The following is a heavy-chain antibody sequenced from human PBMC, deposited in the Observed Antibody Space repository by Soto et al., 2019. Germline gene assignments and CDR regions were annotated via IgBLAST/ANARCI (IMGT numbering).Heavy chain of an antibody. D-gene: IGHD2-15*01. V-gene: IGHV3-15*01. CDR2: IRSKGDGETT. CDR1: GFTFSNAW. J-gene: IGHJ6*02. Sequence: GSLSLSCAASGFTFSNAWMSWVRHAPGKGLEWVGRIRSKGDGETTDYAAPVRGRFTISRDDSKNTFFLQMKSLKAEDTAVYYCTTDQAGGYFYYFGVVVWGQGTTVTVSS. CDR3: TTDQAGGYFYYFGVVV.